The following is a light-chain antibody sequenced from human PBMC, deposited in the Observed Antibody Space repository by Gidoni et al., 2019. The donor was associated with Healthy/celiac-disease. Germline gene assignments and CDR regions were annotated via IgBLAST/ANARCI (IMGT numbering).Light chain of an antibody. J-gene: IGKJ2*01. V-gene: IGKV4-1*01. CDR1: QSVLYSSNNKNY. CDR3: HQDYSPPYT. Sequence: DLVMTQSPASRAVSLGERATINCKSSQSVLYSSNNKNYLAWYQQKPGQPPKLLIYWASTRESGVPGRFSGSGSGTDFTLTISSLQAEDVAVYYCHQDYSPPYTFGQGTKLEIK. CDR2: WAS.